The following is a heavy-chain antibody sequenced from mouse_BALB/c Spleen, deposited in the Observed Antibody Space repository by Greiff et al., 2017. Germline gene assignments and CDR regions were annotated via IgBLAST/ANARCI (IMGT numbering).Heavy chain of an antibody. Sequence: EQPVESGAELVRPGPSVKVSCKASGYAFTNYLIEWVKQRPGQGLEWIGVINPGSGGTNYNEKFKGKATLTADKSSSTAYMQLSSLTSDDSAVYFCARLDDYYAMDYWGQGTSVTVSS. CDR2: INPGSGGT. J-gene: IGHJ4*01. CDR1: GYAFTNYL. CDR3: ARLDDYYAMDY. V-gene: IGHV1-54*01.